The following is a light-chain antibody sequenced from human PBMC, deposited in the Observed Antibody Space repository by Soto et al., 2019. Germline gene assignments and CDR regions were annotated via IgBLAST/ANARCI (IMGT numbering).Light chain of an antibody. CDR2: EVS. CDR1: SSDVGGYNF. Sequence: QSALTQPPSASGSPGQSVTISCTGTSSDVGGYNFVSWYQQHPGKAPKLMIYEVSERPSGVPDRFSGSKSGNTASLTVSGLQAEDEADDYCSSYAGSNIVVFGGGTKRTVL. CDR3: SSYAGSNIVV. J-gene: IGLJ2*01. V-gene: IGLV2-8*01.